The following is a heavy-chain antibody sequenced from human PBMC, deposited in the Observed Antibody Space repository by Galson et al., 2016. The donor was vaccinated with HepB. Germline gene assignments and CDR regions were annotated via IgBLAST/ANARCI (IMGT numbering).Heavy chain of an antibody. CDR1: GFSLSTIGVG. CDR2: IYWDDDK. CDR3: VHRDATYGFDY. J-gene: IGHJ4*02. Sequence: PALVKPTQTLTLTCTFSGFSLSTIGVGVGWIRQPPGKALEWLAVIYWDDDKRYSPSLKSRLTITKDTSKKQVVLTMTNMDPVDTATYYCVHRDATYGFDYWGQGILVTVSS. D-gene: IGHD4-17*01. V-gene: IGHV2-5*02.